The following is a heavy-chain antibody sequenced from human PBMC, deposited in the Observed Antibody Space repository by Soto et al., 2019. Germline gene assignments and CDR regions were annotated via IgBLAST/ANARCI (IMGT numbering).Heavy chain of an antibody. Sequence: QVQLQQWGAGLLKPSETLSLTCAVFGGSFSGYYWTWIRQPPGKGLEWIGEINHSGSTNFNSSLKSRATISVDRSKTQFSLKLGSVTAADTAVYYCARQEVPQWFTKGYYGMDVWGQGTTVTVSS. V-gene: IGHV4-34*01. CDR2: INHSGST. D-gene: IGHD2-8*01. CDR1: GGSFSGYY. J-gene: IGHJ6*02. CDR3: ARQEVPQWFTKGYYGMDV.